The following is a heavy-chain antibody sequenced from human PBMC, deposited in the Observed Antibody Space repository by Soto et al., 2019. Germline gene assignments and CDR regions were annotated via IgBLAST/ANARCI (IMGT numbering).Heavy chain of an antibody. Sequence: GGSLRLSCAASGFTFSNAWMSWVRQAPGKGLEWVGRIKSKTDGGTTDYAAPVKGRFTISRDDSKNTLYLQMNSLKTEDTAVYYCTTDVYPILGYCSSTSCYSDAFDIWGQGTMVTVSS. V-gene: IGHV3-15*01. CDR1: GFTFSNAW. CDR3: TTDVYPILGYCSSTSCYSDAFDI. CDR2: IKSKTDGGTT. D-gene: IGHD2-2*02. J-gene: IGHJ3*02.